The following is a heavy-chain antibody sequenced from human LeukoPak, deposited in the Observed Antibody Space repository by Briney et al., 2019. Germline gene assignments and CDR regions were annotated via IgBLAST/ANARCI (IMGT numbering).Heavy chain of an antibody. CDR2: ISLGSSTM. V-gene: IGHV3-48*02. Sequence: GGSLRLSCAASGFTFSSFTMNCARQVPGKGLEWVSYISLGSSTMFYADSVKGRFTISRDNAKNSLYLQMNSLRDDDTAVYYCARVGNGRSWDYWGQGTLVSVSS. D-gene: IGHD2-15*01. J-gene: IGHJ4*02. CDR3: ARVGNGRSWDY. CDR1: GFTFSSFT.